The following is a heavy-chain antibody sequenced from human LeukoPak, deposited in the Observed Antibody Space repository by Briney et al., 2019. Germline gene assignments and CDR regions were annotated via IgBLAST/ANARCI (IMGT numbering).Heavy chain of an antibody. CDR3: ASSFYSTGWYSGY. CDR2: ISSSSSTI. Sequence: GGSLRLSCAASGFTFSSYSMNWVRQAPGKGLEWVSYISSSSSTIYYADSVKGRFTISRDNAKNSLYLQMNSLRAEDTAVYYCASSFYSTGWYSGYWGQGTLVTVSS. CDR1: GFTFSSYS. V-gene: IGHV3-48*01. J-gene: IGHJ4*02. D-gene: IGHD6-19*01.